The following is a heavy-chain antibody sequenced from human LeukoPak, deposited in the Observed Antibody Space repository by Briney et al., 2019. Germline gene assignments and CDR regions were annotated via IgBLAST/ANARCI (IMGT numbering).Heavy chain of an antibody. CDR3: ASILRSSSGYYFDY. J-gene: IGHJ4*02. D-gene: IGHD3-10*01. Sequence: GGSLRLSGAASGFTVSTNYMSWVRQAPGKRLEWVSVIYSGDTTFYADSVRGKFTISRDNSKNTLYLHMNSLRAEDTAVYYCASILRSSSGYYFDYWGQGTLVTVSS. V-gene: IGHV3-66*01. CDR1: GFTVSTNY. CDR2: IYSGDTT.